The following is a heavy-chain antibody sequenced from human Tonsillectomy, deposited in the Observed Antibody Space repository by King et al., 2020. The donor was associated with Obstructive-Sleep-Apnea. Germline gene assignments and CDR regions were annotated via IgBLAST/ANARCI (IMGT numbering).Heavy chain of an antibody. CDR3: ARNSQQVVSVEYFQH. CDR2: IYYSGST. D-gene: IGHD6-13*01. CDR1: GGSISSYY. J-gene: IGHJ1*01. V-gene: IGHV4-59*01. Sequence: VQLQESGPGLVKPSETLSLTCTVSGGSISSYYWSWIRQPPGKGLEWIGYIYYSGSTNYNPSLKSRVTIPVDTSKNQFSLKLSSVTAADTAVYYFARNSQQVVSVEYFQHWGQGTLVTVAS.